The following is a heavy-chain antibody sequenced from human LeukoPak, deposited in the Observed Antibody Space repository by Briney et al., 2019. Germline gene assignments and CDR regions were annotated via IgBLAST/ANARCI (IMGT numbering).Heavy chain of an antibody. D-gene: IGHD3-3*01. CDR3: ARGYYDFWSGYLV. V-gene: IGHV4-38-2*02. CDR2: IYHSGST. J-gene: IGHJ4*02. Sequence: SETLSLTCTVSGYSISGGYYWGWIRPPPGKGLEWIGSIYHSGSTYYNPSLKSRVTISVDTSKNQFSLKLSSVTAADTAVYYCARGYYDFWSGYLVWGQGTLVTVSS. CDR1: GYSISGGYY.